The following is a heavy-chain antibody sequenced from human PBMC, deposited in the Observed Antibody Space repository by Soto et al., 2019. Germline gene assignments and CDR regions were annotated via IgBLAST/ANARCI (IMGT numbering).Heavy chain of an antibody. V-gene: IGHV1-46*01. Sequence: GASVKVSCKASGYTFTSYYMHWVRQAPGQGLEWMGIINPSGGSTSYAQKFQGRVTMTRDTSTSTVYMELSSLRSEDTAVYYCARGSFSSSWYRSWFDPWGQGTLVTVSS. CDR2: INPSGGST. D-gene: IGHD6-13*01. CDR1: GYTFTSYY. CDR3: ARGSFSSSWYRSWFDP. J-gene: IGHJ5*02.